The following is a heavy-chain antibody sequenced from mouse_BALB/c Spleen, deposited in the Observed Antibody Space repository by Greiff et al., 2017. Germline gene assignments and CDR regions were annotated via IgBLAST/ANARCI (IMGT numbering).Heavy chain of an antibody. Sequence: EVKLVESGGGLVQPGGSRKLSCAASGFTFSSFGMHWVRQAPEKGLEWVAYISSGSSTIYYADTVKGRFTISRDNPKNTLFLQMTSLRSEDTAMYYCARVAGHYYAMDYWGQGTSVTVSS. CDR1: GFTFSSFG. J-gene: IGHJ4*01. V-gene: IGHV5-17*02. D-gene: IGHD3-3*01. CDR3: ARVAGHYYAMDY. CDR2: ISSGSSTI.